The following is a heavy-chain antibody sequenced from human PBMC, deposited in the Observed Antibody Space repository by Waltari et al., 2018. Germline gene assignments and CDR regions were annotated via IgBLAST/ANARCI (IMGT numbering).Heavy chain of an antibody. CDR1: GGSISSYY. D-gene: IGHD3-10*01. Sequence: QVQLQESGPGLVKPSETLSLTCTVSGGSISSYYWSWIRQPPGKGLEWIGYIYYSGSTNYDPSLKSRVTISVDTSKNQFSRKLSSVTAADTAVYYCARLIWYPWAFDIWGQGTMVTVSS. V-gene: IGHV4-59*01. J-gene: IGHJ3*02. CDR3: ARLIWYPWAFDI. CDR2: IYYSGST.